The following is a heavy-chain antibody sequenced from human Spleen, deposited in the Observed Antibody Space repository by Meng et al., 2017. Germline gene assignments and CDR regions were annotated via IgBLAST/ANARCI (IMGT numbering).Heavy chain of an antibody. Sequence: SETLSLTCTVSDDSISSRNYYWAWIRQPPGRGLEWIGSIYYTGSTYYNPSLKRRVTISLDTSKTQFSLKLTSVTAADTAVYYCAREARYDFIDSWGQGTLVTSPQ. CDR2: IYYTGST. CDR3: AREARYDFIDS. CDR1: DDSISSRNYY. J-gene: IGHJ4*02. V-gene: IGHV4-39*07. D-gene: IGHD1-1*01.